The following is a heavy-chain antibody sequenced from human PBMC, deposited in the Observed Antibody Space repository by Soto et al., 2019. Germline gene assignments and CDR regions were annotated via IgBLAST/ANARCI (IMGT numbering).Heavy chain of an antibody. Sequence: EVQLVESGGGVVQPGRSLRLSCSASGFTFDDYAMNWVRQAPGKRLEWVSSISWNSGNIVYADSVRGRFTISRDNAKTSLHLQMNSLRAEDTALYYCTKGASTSCFSAFDLWGQGTMVTVSS. V-gene: IGHV3-9*01. J-gene: IGHJ3*01. D-gene: IGHD2-2*01. CDR2: ISWNSGNI. CDR3: TKGASTSCFSAFDL. CDR1: GFTFDDYA.